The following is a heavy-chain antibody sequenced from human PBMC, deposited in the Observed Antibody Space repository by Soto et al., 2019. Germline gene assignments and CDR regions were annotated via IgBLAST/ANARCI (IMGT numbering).Heavy chain of an antibody. D-gene: IGHD6-13*01. CDR2: IYSNRGT. V-gene: IGHV4-4*07. CDR1: GGSIFTYY. J-gene: IGHJ6*02. Sequence: ASETLSLTCTVSGGSIFTYYWSWIRQPAGKGLEWIERIYSNRGTNYNPSLKSRVTLSVDTSKKQFSLKFSSVTAADTAVYYCARGSAAGADYGMDVWGRGTTVTVSS. CDR3: ARGSAAGADYGMDV.